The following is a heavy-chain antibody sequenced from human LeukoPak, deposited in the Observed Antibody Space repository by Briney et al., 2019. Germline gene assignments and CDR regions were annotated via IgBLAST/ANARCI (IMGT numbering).Heavy chain of an antibody. V-gene: IGHV3-23*01. D-gene: IGHD3-10*01. CDR1: GFTFSSYG. J-gene: IGHJ5*02. CDR3: AKGGPEFNWFDP. Sequence: PGGSLRLSCAASGFTFSSYGMSWVCQAPGKGLEWVSAISGSGDSAYYADSVKGRFTISRDNSKNTLYLQVNSLRAEDTAVYYCAKGGPEFNWFDPWGQGTLVTVSS. CDR2: ISGSGDSA.